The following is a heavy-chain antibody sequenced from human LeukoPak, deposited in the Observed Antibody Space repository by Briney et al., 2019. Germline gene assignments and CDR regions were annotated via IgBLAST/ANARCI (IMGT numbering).Heavy chain of an antibody. J-gene: IGHJ6*02. V-gene: IGHV1-18*01. CDR1: GYTFTSYG. CDR3: ARDRGYYYYYGMDV. CDR2: ISAYNGNT. Sequence: ASVKVSCKASGYTFTSYGISWVRQAPGQGLEWMVWISAYNGNTNYAQKLQGRVTMTTDTSTSTAYMELRSLRSDDTAVYYCARDRGYYYYYGMDVWGQGTTVTVSS.